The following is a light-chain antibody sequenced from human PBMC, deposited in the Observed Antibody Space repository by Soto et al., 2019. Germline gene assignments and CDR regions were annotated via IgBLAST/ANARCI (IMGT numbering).Light chain of an antibody. J-gene: IGLJ1*01. CDR2: EVS. Sequence: QSVLAQPASVSGSPGQSITISCTGASGDVGGYNYVSWYQHHPGKAPKLMIFEVSDRPSGVSDRFSGSKSGNTASLTISGLQAEDEADYYCSSYANGGSRVFGTGTKATVL. V-gene: IGLV2-14*01. CDR3: SSYANGGSRV. CDR1: SGDVGGYNY.